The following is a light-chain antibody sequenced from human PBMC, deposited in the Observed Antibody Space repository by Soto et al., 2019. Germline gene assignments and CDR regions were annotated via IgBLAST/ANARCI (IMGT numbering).Light chain of an antibody. CDR1: SSNIGDNA. CDR2: YDD. V-gene: IGLV1-36*01. CDR3: AAWDDSLSAVV. J-gene: IGLJ2*01. Sequence: QSVLTQPPSVSEAPRQRVTISCSGSSSNIGDNAVNWYQQLPGKAPKVIIYYDDLRPSGVSDRFSGSKSGTSASLAISGLQSEDEADYYCAAWDDSLSAVVFVGGTKLTVL.